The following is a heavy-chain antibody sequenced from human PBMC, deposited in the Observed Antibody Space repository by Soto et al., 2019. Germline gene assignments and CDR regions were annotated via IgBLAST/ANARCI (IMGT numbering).Heavy chain of an antibody. Sequence: SETLSLTCSVSGGSISGSYWSWIRQSPGKGLEWLGYVYYTGSTNYSPSLRSRVSISVDTSKNEFSLKLSSVTAADTAVYYCASRDKWFGEVDAFDIWGQGTMVTVSS. J-gene: IGHJ3*02. CDR1: GGSISGSY. V-gene: IGHV4-59*08. CDR3: ASRDKWFGEVDAFDI. D-gene: IGHD3-10*01. CDR2: VYYTGST.